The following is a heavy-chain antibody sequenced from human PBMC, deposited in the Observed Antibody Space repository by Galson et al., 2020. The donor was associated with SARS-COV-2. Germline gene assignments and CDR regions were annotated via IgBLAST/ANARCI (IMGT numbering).Heavy chain of an antibody. CDR1: GFTFSNYV. CDR3: ARGGEWELPYYFDY. D-gene: IGHD1-26*01. V-gene: IGHV3-30*04. CDR2: ISSDGSNR. Sequence: GESLKISCAASGFTFSNYVMHWVRQAPGKGQEWVAVISSDGSNRYYADSLKGRFTISRDNSKSTLYLQMNSLRAEDTAVYYCARGGEWELPYYFDYWGQGTLVTVSS. J-gene: IGHJ4*02.